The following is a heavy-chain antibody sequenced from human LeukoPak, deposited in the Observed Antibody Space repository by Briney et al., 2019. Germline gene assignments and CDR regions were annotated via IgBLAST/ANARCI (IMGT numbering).Heavy chain of an antibody. Sequence: PGGSLRLSCAASGFTFTRYVMSWVRQAPGKGLEWVSAIINDGSSTYYADSVKGRFTISRDNSKDTVYLQMKSLRAEDTAVYYCAKPNDSNWWKFDYWGQGTLVTVSS. CDR2: IINDGSST. CDR1: GFTFTRYV. CDR3: AKPNDSNWWKFDY. D-gene: IGHD4-11*01. J-gene: IGHJ4*02. V-gene: IGHV3-23*01.